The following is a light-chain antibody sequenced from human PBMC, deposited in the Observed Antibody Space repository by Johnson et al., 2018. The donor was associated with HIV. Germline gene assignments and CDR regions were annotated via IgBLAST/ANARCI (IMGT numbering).Light chain of an antibody. J-gene: IGLJ1*01. CDR2: ENN. Sequence: QSVLTQPPSVSAAPGQKVTISCSGSSCNIGNNYVSWYQQLPGTAPKLLIYENNKRPSGIPDRFSGSKSGTSATLGITGLQTGDEADYYCGTWDSSLSGVFGTGTKVTVL. CDR1: SCNIGNNY. CDR3: GTWDSSLSGV. V-gene: IGLV1-51*02.